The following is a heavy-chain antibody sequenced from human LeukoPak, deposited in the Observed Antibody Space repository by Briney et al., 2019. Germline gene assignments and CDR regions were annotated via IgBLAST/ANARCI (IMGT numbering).Heavy chain of an antibody. CDR1: GFTFSSYS. CDR3: ARASYSSPGAFDI. CDR2: ISSSSSYI. J-gene: IGHJ3*02. Sequence: GGCLRLSCAASGFTFSSYSMNWVRQAPGKGLEWVSSISSSSSYIYYADSVKGRFTISRDNAKNSLYLQMNSLRAEDTAVYYCARASYSSPGAFDIWGQGTMVTVSS. D-gene: IGHD6-13*01. V-gene: IGHV3-21*01.